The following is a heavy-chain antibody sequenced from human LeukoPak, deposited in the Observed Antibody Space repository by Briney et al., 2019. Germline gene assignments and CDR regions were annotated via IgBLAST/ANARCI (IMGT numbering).Heavy chain of an antibody. Sequence: SDTLSLTCTVSGGSISSSSYYWGWIRQPPGKGREWIGSIYYSGSTYYNPSLKSRVTISVDTSKNQFSLKLSSVTAADTAVYYCARDGYYYDSSGYYYAYWGEGTLVTVSS. J-gene: IGHJ4*02. CDR1: GGSISSSSYY. V-gene: IGHV4-39*07. CDR3: ARDGYYYDSSGYYYAY. CDR2: IYYSGST. D-gene: IGHD3-22*01.